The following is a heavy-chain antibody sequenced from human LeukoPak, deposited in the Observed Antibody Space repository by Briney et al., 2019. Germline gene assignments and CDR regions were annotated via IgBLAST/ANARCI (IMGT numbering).Heavy chain of an antibody. D-gene: IGHD3-22*01. CDR3: ARHQYYDSSGFLGY. CDR1: GGSISSSSYY. Sequence: SETLSLTCTVSGGSISSSSYYWGWIRQPPGKGLEWIGSIYYSGSTYYNPSLKSRVTISVDTSKNQFSLKLSSVTAADTAVYYCARHQYYDSSGFLGYWGRGTLVTVSS. CDR2: IYYSGST. J-gene: IGHJ4*02. V-gene: IGHV4-39*01.